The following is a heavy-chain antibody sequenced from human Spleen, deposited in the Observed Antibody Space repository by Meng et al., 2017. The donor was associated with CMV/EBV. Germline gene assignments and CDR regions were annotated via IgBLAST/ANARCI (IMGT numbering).Heavy chain of an antibody. CDR3: ARDLKPAHCSSTSCYYYYGMDV. V-gene: IGHV3-66*02. D-gene: IGHD2-2*01. Sequence: GESLKISCAASGFTVSSNYMSWVRQAPGKGLEWVSVIYSGGSTYYADSVKGRFTISRDNSKNTLYLQMNSLRAEDTAVYYCARDLKPAHCSSTSCYYYYGMDVWGQGTTVTVSS. CDR2: IYSGGST. CDR1: GFTVSSNY. J-gene: IGHJ6*02.